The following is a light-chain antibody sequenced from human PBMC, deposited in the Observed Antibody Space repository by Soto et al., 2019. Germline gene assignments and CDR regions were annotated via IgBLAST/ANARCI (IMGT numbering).Light chain of an antibody. CDR2: EVS. CDR3: SSYTTSSTLAV. V-gene: IGLV2-14*01. J-gene: IGLJ1*01. Sequence: QSVLTQPASVSGSPGQSITISCTGTTSDVGGYKFVSWYQQHPGKAPKLMIYEVSNRPSGVSNRFSGSKSGNTASLTISGLQAEDEADYYCSSYTTSSTLAVFGTGTKLTVL. CDR1: TSDVGGYKF.